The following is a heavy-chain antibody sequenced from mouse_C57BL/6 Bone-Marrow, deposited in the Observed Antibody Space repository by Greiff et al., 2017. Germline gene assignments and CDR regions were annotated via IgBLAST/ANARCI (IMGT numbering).Heavy chain of an antibody. V-gene: IGHV2-5*01. CDR1: GFSLTSYG. J-gene: IGHJ4*01. CDR2: IWRGGST. CDR3: AKNSDPYAMDY. Sequence: VQRVESGPGLVQPSQCLSITCTASGFSLTSYGVHWVRQSPGKGLEWLGVIWRGGSTDYNAAFMSRLSITKDNSKSQVFFKMHSLQADDTAIYFCAKNSDPYAMDYWGQGTSVTVSS.